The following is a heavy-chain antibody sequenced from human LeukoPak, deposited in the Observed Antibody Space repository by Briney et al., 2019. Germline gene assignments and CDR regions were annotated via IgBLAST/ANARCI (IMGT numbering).Heavy chain of an antibody. V-gene: IGHV3-23*01. CDR2: ISDSGGGT. CDR1: GFTFSTYA. Sequence: GGSLRLSCAVSGFTFSTYAMSWVRQAPGKGLEWVSGISDSGGGTYYADSVKGRFTISRDNSKNTLYLQMNSLRAEDTAVYYCAKDWSDHIYSDSWGQGTLVTVSS. D-gene: IGHD2-21*01. CDR3: AKDWSDHIYSDS. J-gene: IGHJ4*02.